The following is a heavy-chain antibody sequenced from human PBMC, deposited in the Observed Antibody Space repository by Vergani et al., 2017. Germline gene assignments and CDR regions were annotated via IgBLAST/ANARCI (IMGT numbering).Heavy chain of an antibody. V-gene: IGHV1-69*02. Sequence: QVQLVQSGAEVKKPGSSVKVSCRASGGTFSSYTISWVRQAPGQGLEWMGRIIPILGIANYAQKFQGRVTITADKSTSTAYMELNSLRAEDTALYYCAKAKRSGWVFDIWGQGTMVTVSS. CDR3: AKAKRSGWVFDI. D-gene: IGHD6-19*01. CDR2: IIPILGIA. CDR1: GGTFSSYT. J-gene: IGHJ3*02.